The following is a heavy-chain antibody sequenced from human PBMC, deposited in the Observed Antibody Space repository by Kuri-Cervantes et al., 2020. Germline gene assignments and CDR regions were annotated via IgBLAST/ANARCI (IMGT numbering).Heavy chain of an antibody. D-gene: IGHD3-22*01. CDR1: GFTFSSYA. Sequence: GESLKISCAASGFTFSSYAMSWVRQAPGKGLEWVSAISGSGGSTYYADSVKGRFTISRDNSKNTLYLQMNSLRAEDTAVYYCAKSLITMIVVAWAQGTLVTVSS. CDR3: AKSLITMIVVA. J-gene: IGHJ5*02. CDR2: ISGSGGST. V-gene: IGHV3-23*01.